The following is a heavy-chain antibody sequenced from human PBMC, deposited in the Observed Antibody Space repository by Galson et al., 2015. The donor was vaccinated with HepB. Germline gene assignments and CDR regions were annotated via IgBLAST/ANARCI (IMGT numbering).Heavy chain of an antibody. J-gene: IGHJ1*01. Sequence: SLRLSCAASGFTFSSYAMSWVRQAPGKGLEWVSAISGSGGSTYYADSVKGRFTISRDNSRNTQYLQMNSLRAEDTAVYYCAKASQKLQYQLLLRSAEYFQHWGQGTLVTVSS. CDR3: AKASQKLQYQLLLRSAEYFQH. D-gene: IGHD2-2*01. V-gene: IGHV3-23*01. CDR1: GFTFSSYA. CDR2: ISGSGGST.